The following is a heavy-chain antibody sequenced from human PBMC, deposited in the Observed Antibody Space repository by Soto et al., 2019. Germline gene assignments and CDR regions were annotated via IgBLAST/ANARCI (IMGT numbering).Heavy chain of an antibody. CDR3: AKSTGGTANGMGV. D-gene: IGHD2-8*02. CDR2: ISWNSGTI. J-gene: IGHJ6*02. CDR1: GFSFDDYA. Sequence: EVQVVESGGGLVQPGRSLRLSCAASGFSFDDYAMHWVQQAPGKGLEWVSGISWNSGTIGYADSVKGRFTISRDNAKNYLYLQMNSLSAEDTALYYCAKSTGGTANGMGVWGQGTTFTVSS. V-gene: IGHV3-9*01.